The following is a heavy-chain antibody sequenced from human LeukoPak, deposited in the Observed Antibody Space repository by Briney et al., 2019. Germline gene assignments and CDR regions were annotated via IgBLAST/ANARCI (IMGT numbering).Heavy chain of an antibody. J-gene: IGHJ4*02. CDR1: GYSFTSYW. D-gene: IGHD3-22*01. Sequence: GESLKISCKGSGYSFTSYWIGWVRQMPGKGLEWMGIIYSGDSDTRYSPSFQGQVTISADKSISTAYLQWSSLKASDTAMYYCARRYDSSGLAFDYWGQGTLVTVSS. CDR3: ARRYDSSGLAFDY. V-gene: IGHV5-51*01. CDR2: IYSGDSDT.